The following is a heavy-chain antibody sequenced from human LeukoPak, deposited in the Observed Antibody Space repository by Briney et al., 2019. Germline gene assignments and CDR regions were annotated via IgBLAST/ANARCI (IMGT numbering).Heavy chain of an antibody. J-gene: IGHJ5*02. D-gene: IGHD3-3*01. CDR3: AGSYDFWSGYYRGLDP. V-gene: IGHV1-8*01. CDR1: GYTFTSYD. Sequence: ASVKVSCKASGYTFTSYDINWVRQATGQGLEWMGWMNPNSGNTGYAQKFQGRVTMTRNTSISTAYVELSSLRSEDTAVYYCAGSYDFWSGYYRGLDPWGQGTLVTVSS. CDR2: MNPNSGNT.